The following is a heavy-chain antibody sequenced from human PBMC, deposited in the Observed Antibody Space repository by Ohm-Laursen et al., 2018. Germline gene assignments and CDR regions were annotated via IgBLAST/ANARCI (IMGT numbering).Heavy chain of an antibody. CDR2: ISSSGSII. D-gene: IGHD6-13*01. Sequence: SLRLSCAASGFTFSNYEMNWVRQAPGKGLEWVSYISSSGSIIYYADSVKGRFTISRDNAKNSLYLQMNSLGAEDTAVYYCAKDRQQLVRSSPGDYWGQGTLVTVSS. V-gene: IGHV3-48*03. CDR3: AKDRQQLVRSSPGDY. CDR1: GFTFSNYE. J-gene: IGHJ4*02.